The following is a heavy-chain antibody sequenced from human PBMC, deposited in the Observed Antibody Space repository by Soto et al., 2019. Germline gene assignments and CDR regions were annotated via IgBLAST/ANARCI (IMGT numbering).Heavy chain of an antibody. Sequence: SETLSLTCSVSCGSISGSYWSWIRQSPGKGLEWLGYVYYTGSTNYSPSLRSRVSISVDTSKNEFSLRLSSVTAADTAVYFCARSVAVPGAHIDYWGQGTQVTVSS. CDR2: VYYTGST. D-gene: IGHD6-19*01. V-gene: IGHV4-59*01. CDR3: ARSVAVPGAHIDY. CDR1: CGSISGSY. J-gene: IGHJ4*02.